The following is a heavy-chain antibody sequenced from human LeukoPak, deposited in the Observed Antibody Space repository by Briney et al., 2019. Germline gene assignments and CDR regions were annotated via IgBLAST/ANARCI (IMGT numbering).Heavy chain of an antibody. Sequence: SETLSLTCTVSGGSISSSSYYWGWIRQPPGKGLEWIGSIYYSGSTYYNPSLKSRVTISVDTSKSQFSLKLSSVTAADTAVYYCARPLAYCGGDCYSGNWFDPWGQGTLVTVSS. J-gene: IGHJ5*02. CDR2: IYYSGST. CDR1: GGSISSSSYY. V-gene: IGHV4-39*01. D-gene: IGHD2-21*02. CDR3: ARPLAYCGGDCYSGNWFDP.